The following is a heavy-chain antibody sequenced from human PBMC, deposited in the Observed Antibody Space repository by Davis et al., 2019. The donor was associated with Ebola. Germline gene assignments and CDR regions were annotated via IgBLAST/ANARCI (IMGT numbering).Heavy chain of an antibody. J-gene: IGHJ4*02. CDR2: ITGSGGHT. CDR1: GFTFSSYA. V-gene: IGHV3-23*01. Sequence: GESLKISCAASGFTFSSYAMSWVRQAPGKGLEWVSTITGSGGHTYYADSVKGRFTISRDDSKSTLFLQMNSLRAEDTAVYFCAKGGLKVETGTTGLFEPFDYWGQGTLVTVSS. CDR3: AKGGLKVETGTTGLFEPFDY. D-gene: IGHD1-1*01.